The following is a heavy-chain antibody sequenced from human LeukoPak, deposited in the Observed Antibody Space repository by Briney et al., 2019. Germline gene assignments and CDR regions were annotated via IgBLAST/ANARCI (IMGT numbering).Heavy chain of an antibody. CDR1: GFTFSSYW. Sequence: QTGGSLRLSCAASGFTFSSYWMSWVRQAPGKGLEWVANIKEDGSERYYVDSVKGRFTISRDNSKNTLYLQMNSLRAEDTAVYYCAREGDLFFDYWGQGTLVTVSS. CDR3: AREGDLFFDY. D-gene: IGHD1-26*01. CDR2: IKEDGSER. J-gene: IGHJ4*02. V-gene: IGHV3-7*03.